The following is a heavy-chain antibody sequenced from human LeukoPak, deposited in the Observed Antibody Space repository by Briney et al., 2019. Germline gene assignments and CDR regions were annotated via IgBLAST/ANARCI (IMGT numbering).Heavy chain of an antibody. V-gene: IGHV1-2*02. CDR1: GYTFTGYF. CDR3: ARDILTDDAFDI. Sequence: ASVKVSCKASGYTFTGYFMHWVRQAPGQGLEWMGWINPNSGGTNYAQKFQGRVTMTRDTSISTAYMELSRLTSDDTAGYYCARDILTDDAFDIWGQGTMVTVSS. J-gene: IGHJ3*02. D-gene: IGHD7-27*01. CDR2: INPNSGGT.